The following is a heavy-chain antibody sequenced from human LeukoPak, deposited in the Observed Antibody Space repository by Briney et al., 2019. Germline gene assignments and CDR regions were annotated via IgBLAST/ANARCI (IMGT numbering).Heavy chain of an antibody. J-gene: IGHJ5*02. CDR1: GFTFSSYE. Sequence: GGSLRLSCAASGFTFSSYEMNWVRQAPGKGLEWVSYISSSGSTIYYADSVKGRFTISRDNAKNSLYLQMNSLRAEDTAVYYCAKVGRSGSSSWYDSWFDPWGQGTLVTVSS. V-gene: IGHV3-48*03. CDR2: ISSSGSTI. CDR3: AKVGRSGSSSWYDSWFDP. D-gene: IGHD6-13*01.